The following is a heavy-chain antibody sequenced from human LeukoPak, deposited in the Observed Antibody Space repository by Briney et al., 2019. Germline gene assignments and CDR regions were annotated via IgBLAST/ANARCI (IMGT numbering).Heavy chain of an antibody. J-gene: IGHJ6*02. V-gene: IGHV4-34*01. D-gene: IGHD6-6*01. CDR1: GGSFSGYY. CDR2: INHSGST. CDR3: ARGRRYSSSSYYYGMDV. Sequence: SEALSLTCAVYGGSFSGYYWSWIRQPPGKGLEWIGEINHSGSTNYNPSLKSRVTISVDTSKNQFSLKLSSVTAADTAVYYCARGRRYSSSSYYYGMDVWGQGATVTVSS.